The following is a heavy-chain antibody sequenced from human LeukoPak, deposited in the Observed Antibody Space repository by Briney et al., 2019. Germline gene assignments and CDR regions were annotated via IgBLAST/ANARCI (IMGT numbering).Heavy chain of an antibody. CDR3: ARDGSIVGATTWFDP. D-gene: IGHD1-26*01. CDR2: ISYDGSNK. J-gene: IGHJ5*02. CDR1: GFTFSSYA. Sequence: PGGSLRPSCAASGFTFSSYAMHWVRQAPGKGLEWVAVISYDGSNKYYADSVKGRFTISRDNSKNTLYLQMNSLRAEDTAVYYCARDGSIVGATTWFDPWGQGTLVTVSS. V-gene: IGHV3-30-3*01.